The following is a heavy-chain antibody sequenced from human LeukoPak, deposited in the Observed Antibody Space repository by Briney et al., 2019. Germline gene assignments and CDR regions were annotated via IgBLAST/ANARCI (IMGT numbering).Heavy chain of an antibody. CDR3: ARDLGDPLGAFDI. V-gene: IGHV3-30-3*01. D-gene: IGHD3-16*01. CDR2: ISYDGSNK. J-gene: IGHJ3*02. CDR1: GFTFSSYA. Sequence: GGSLRLSCAASGFTFSSYAMHWVRQAPGKGLEWVAVISYDGSNKYYADSVKGRFTISRDNSKNTLYLQMNSLRAEDTAVYYCARDLGDPLGAFDIWGQGTMVTVSS.